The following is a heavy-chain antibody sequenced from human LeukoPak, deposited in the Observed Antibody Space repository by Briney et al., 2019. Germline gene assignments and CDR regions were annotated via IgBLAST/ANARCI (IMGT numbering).Heavy chain of an antibody. CDR1: GFTFSDYS. V-gene: IGHV3-23*01. D-gene: IGHD2-2*01. CDR2: ISPAGDST. CDR3: ARRLVTAGITDFFDS. Sequence: GGSLRLSCTASGFTFSDYSMSWVRQAPGAGLEWVSAISPAGDSTTDADSVKGRFTVSRDNSKSTLYLQMNGLTAEDTALYYCARRLVTAGITDFFDSWGQGTLVSVSS. J-gene: IGHJ4*02.